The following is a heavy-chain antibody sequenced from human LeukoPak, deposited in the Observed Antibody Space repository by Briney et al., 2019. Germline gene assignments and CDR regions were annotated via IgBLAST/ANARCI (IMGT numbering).Heavy chain of an antibody. V-gene: IGHV3-23*01. J-gene: IGHJ4*02. CDR3: AKNAYGDYVGDYFDY. Sequence: GGSLRLSCAASGFTFSSYAMGWVRQAPGKGLEWVSAISGSGGSTYYADSVKGRFTISRDNSKNTLYLQMNSLRAEDTAVYYCAKNAYGDYVGDYFDYWGQGTLVTVSS. CDR2: ISGSGGST. CDR1: GFTFSSYA. D-gene: IGHD4-17*01.